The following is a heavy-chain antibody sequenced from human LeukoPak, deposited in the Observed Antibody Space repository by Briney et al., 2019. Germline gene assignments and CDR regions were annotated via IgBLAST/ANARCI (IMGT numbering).Heavy chain of an antibody. D-gene: IGHD3-3*01. CDR2: ISSSGSTI. V-gene: IGHV3-11*01. CDR1: GFTFSDYY. Sequence: GGSLRLSCAASGFTFSDYYMSWIRQAPGKGLEWVSYISSSGSTIYYADSVRGRFTISRDNAKNSLYLQMNSLRAEDTAVYYCARDSVDFWSVDYWGQGTLVTVSS. J-gene: IGHJ4*02. CDR3: ARDSVDFWSVDY.